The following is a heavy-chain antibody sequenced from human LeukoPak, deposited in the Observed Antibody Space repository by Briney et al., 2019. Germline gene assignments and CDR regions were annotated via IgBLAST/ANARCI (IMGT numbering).Heavy chain of an antibody. Sequence: GGSLRLSCAASGFTFSNYNMNWVRQAPGKGLEWVSYISSSSDTVFYPDSVKGRFTISRDNSKNRLYLQMNSLRAEDTAVYYCAKRPRGNYLDPFDYWGQGTLVTVSS. CDR3: AKRPRGNYLDPFDY. CDR1: GFTFSNYN. CDR2: ISSSSDTV. V-gene: IGHV3-48*01. J-gene: IGHJ4*02. D-gene: IGHD3-10*01.